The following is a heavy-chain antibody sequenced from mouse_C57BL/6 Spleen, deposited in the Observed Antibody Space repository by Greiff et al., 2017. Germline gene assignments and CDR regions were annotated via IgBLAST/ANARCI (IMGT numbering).Heavy chain of an antibody. J-gene: IGHJ2*01. CDR2: IHPNSGST. D-gene: IGHD1-1*01. Sequence: VQLQQPGAELVKPGASVKLSCKASGYTFTSYWMHWVKQRPGQGLEWIGMIHPNSGSTNYNEKFKSKATLTVDKSSSTAYMQLSSLTSEDSAVYYCARETITTVKDDWGQGTTLTVSS. V-gene: IGHV1-64*01. CDR3: ARETITTVKDD. CDR1: GYTFTSYW.